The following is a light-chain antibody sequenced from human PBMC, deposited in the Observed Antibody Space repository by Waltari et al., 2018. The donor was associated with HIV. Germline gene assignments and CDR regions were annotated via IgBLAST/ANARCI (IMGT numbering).Light chain of an antibody. CDR1: QSVGTF. J-gene: IGKJ4*01. CDR2: DAS. Sequence: EIVLTQSPATLSLSPGERATLSCRASQSVGTFLAWYQQKPGQAPRLLIFDASNRATGIPARFSGSGSGTDFTLTISSLEPEDFALYHCQQRSNWPLTFGGGTEVEIK. V-gene: IGKV3-11*01. CDR3: QQRSNWPLT.